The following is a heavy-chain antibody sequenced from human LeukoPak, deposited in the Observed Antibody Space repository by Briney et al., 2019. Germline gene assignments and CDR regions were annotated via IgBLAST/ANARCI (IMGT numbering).Heavy chain of an antibody. J-gene: IGHJ4*02. Sequence: SETLSLTCAVYGGSFSGYYWSWIRQPPGKGLEWIGEINHSESTNYNPSLKSRVTISVDTSKNQFSLKLSSVTAADTAVYYCARGARIKLNRYCSSTSCYRPYFDYWGQGTLVTVSS. V-gene: IGHV4-34*01. CDR1: GGSFSGYY. D-gene: IGHD2-2*02. CDR3: ARGARIKLNRYCSSTSCYRPYFDY. CDR2: INHSEST.